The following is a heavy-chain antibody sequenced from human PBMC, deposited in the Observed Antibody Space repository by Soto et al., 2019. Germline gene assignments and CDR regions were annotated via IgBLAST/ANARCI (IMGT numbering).Heavy chain of an antibody. CDR1: GGTFSSYA. D-gene: IGHD3-9*01. V-gene: IGHV1-69*01. Sequence: QVQLVQSGAEVKKPGSSVKVSCKASGGTFSSYAISWVRQAPGQGLEWMGGIIPIFGTANYAQKFQGRVTITADESTSTAYMELSSLRSEDTAVYYCARAPNYFILTGGYYYYGMDVWGQGTTVTVSS. CDR2: IIPIFGTA. J-gene: IGHJ6*02. CDR3: ARAPNYFILTGGYYYYGMDV.